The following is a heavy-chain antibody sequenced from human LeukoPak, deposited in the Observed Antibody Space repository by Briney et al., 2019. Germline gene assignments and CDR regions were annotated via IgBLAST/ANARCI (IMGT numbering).Heavy chain of an antibody. CDR3: ARVPRVRIVVVPAAMSYFDY. CDR2: IYYSGST. V-gene: IGHV4-39*01. Sequence: SETLSLTCTVSGGSLSSSSYYWGWIRQPPGKGLEWIGSIYYSGSTYYNPSLKSRATISVDTPKNQFSLKLSSVTAADTAVYYCARVPRVRIVVVPAAMSYFDYWGQGTLVTVSS. CDR1: GGSLSSSSYY. J-gene: IGHJ4*02. D-gene: IGHD2-2*01.